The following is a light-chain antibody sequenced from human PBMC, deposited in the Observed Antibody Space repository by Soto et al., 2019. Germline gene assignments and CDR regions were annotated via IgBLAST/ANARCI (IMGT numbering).Light chain of an antibody. Sequence: QSALTQPASVSGSPGQSITISCTGTSSDVGGYNYVSWYQQHPGKAPKLMIYEVSNRPAGVSHRFSGSKSGDTASLTISGLQAEDEADYFCSSYTSSDSLVVFGGGTKLTVL. J-gene: IGLJ2*01. CDR2: EVS. CDR1: SSDVGGYNY. V-gene: IGLV2-14*01. CDR3: SSYTSSDSLVV.